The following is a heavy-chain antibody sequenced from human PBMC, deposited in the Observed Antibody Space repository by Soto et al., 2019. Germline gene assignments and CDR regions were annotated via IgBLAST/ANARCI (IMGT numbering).Heavy chain of an antibody. D-gene: IGHD3-10*01. J-gene: IGHJ4*02. CDR2: IYYTGTT. V-gene: IGHV4-31*03. CDR1: GGSFNSGSYC. Sequence: QVQLQESGPGLVKPSPTLSLRCTVSGGSFNSGSYCWGRIGPQQGQGLVWSGSIYYTGTTHYNTSLKSRSAITVDTSQSLFSLKLRSVTAADAAVYFCARTSRSLRHFVYWGQGTLVTVSS. CDR3: ARTSRSLRHFVY.